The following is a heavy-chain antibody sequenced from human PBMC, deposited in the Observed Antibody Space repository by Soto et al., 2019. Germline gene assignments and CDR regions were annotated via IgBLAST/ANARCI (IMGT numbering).Heavy chain of an antibody. CDR2: IKQDGSEK. D-gene: IGHD5-18*01. Sequence: GWSLILSCAASGFTFSDYWMSWVRQAPGKGLEWVADIKQDGSEKHYVDSVKGRFTISRDNARNSLYLQMSSLRAEDTAVYYCAREQDTSMVRYYYYGLDVWGQGTTVTVSS. CDR1: GFTFSDYW. J-gene: IGHJ6*02. CDR3: AREQDTSMVRYYYYGLDV. V-gene: IGHV3-7*03.